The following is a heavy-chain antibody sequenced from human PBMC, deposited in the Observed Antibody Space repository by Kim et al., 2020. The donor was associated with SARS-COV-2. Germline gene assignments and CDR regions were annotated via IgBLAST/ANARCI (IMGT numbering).Heavy chain of an antibody. CDR2: IYHSGST. CDR3: ARDRSTAIFFASYYFGL. CDR1: GYSISSGYY. V-gene: IGHV4-38-2*02. J-gene: IGHJ6*01. D-gene: IGHD6-6*01. Sequence: SETLSLTCTVSGYSISSGYYWGWIRQPPGKGLEWIGSIYHSGSTYYNPSLKSRVTISVDTSKNQFSLQLSSVTAADTAVYFCARDRSTAIFFASYYFGL.